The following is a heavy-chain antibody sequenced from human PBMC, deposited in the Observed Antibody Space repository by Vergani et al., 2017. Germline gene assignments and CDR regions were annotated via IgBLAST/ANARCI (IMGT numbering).Heavy chain of an antibody. V-gene: IGHV3-9*01. CDR1: GFTFDDYA. CDR3: AKDLRYSSACFDY. CDR2: IRWNSGSI. D-gene: IGHD6-25*01. Sequence: EVQLVESGGGLVQPGRSLRLSCAASGFTFDDYAMHWVRQAPGKGLEWVSGIRWNSGSIGYAYSVKGRFTISRDKAKNSLYLQMNSLRAEDTALYYCAKDLRYSSACFDYWGQGTLVTVSS. J-gene: IGHJ4*02.